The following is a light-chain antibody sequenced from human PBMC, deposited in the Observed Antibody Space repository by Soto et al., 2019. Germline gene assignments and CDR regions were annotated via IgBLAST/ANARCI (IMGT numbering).Light chain of an antibody. CDR3: CSDAGRSTYV. J-gene: IGLJ1*01. CDR2: EGN. V-gene: IGLV2-23*01. CDR1: SSDVGSYNL. Sequence: QSALTQPASVSGSPGQSITISCTGTSSDVGSYNLVSWYQQLPGKAPKLMIYEGNKRPSGVSNRFSGSKSGNTASLTISGLQAEDEADYYCCSDAGRSTYVFGTGTKVTVL.